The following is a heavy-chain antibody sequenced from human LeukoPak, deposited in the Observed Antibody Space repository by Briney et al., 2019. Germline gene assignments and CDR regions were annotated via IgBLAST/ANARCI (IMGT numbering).Heavy chain of an antibody. CDR1: GYTFTGYY. V-gene: IGHV1-2*02. J-gene: IGHJ4*02. CDR3: ARDLNDFWSGYHY. D-gene: IGHD3-3*01. Sequence: GASVTVSCKASGYTFTGYYMHWLRQAPGQGLEWMGWINPNSGGTNYAQKFQGRVTMTRDTSISTAYMELSRLRSDDTAVYYCARDLNDFWSGYHYWGQGTLVTVSS. CDR2: INPNSGGT.